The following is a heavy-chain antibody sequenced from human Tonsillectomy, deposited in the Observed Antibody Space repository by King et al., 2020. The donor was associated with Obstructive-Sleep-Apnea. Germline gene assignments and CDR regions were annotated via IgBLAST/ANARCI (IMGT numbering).Heavy chain of an antibody. D-gene: IGHD3-16*01. CDR1: GGSFTSHH. Sequence: QLQESGPGLVKPSETLSLTCTVSGGSFTSHHWSWIRQPPGNGLEWMGYIQYSGGADYSPSLKSLVSMSAATSKNHLALKLTSVTVADTAVYYCAREGGGGVDYWGQGILVTVSS. J-gene: IGHJ4*02. CDR2: IQYSGGA. V-gene: IGHV4-59*11. CDR3: AREGGGGVDY.